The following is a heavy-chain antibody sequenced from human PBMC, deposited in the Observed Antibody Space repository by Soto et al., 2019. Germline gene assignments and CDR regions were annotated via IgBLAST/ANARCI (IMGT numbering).Heavy chain of an antibody. J-gene: IGHJ4*02. V-gene: IGHV1-69*13. D-gene: IGHD6-13*01. CDR3: ASLPQQQLVHRGLDYFDY. CDR2: IIPIFGTA. Sequence: ASVKVSCKASGGTFSSYAISWVRQAPGQGLEWMGGIIPIFGTANYAQKFQGRVTITADESTSTAYMELSSLRSEDTAVYYCASLPQQQLVHRGLDYFDYWGQGTLVTVSS. CDR1: GGTFSSYA.